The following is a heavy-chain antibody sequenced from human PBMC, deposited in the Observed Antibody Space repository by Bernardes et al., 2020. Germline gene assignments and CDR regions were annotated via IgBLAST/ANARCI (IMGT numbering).Heavy chain of an antibody. CDR3: ARALGYCSGGSCYSSWFDP. CDR2: INYSGST. CDR1: GGSFSGYY. D-gene: IGHD2-15*01. Sequence: SETLSLTCAVYGGSFSGYYWSWIRQPPGKGLGWIGEINYSGSTNYNPSLKSLVTISVDTSKNQFSLKLSSVTAADTAVYYCARALGYCSGGSCYSSWFDPWGQGTLVTVSS. J-gene: IGHJ5*02. V-gene: IGHV4-34*01.